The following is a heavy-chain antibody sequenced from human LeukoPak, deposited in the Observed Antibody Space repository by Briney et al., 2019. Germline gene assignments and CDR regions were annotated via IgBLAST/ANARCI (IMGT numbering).Heavy chain of an antibody. D-gene: IGHD2-21*01. J-gene: IGHJ4*02. CDR3: AREESGDYFDY. CDR1: GYTFTNYY. CDR2: INPTGTGT. V-gene: IGHV1-46*01. Sequence: ASVKVSCKASGYTFTNYYMHWVRQAPGQGLEWVGLINPTGTGTNYAQKFRGRVTLTRDTSTTTVYMELSSLRSEDTAVYYCAREESGDYFDYWGQGTPVTVSS.